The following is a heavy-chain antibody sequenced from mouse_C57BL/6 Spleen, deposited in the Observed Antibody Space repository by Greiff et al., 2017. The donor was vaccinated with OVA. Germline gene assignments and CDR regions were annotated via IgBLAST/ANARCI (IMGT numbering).Heavy chain of an antibody. J-gene: IGHJ3*01. V-gene: IGHV2-2*01. CDR3: ARNEDYYGSSLGFAY. D-gene: IGHD1-1*01. CDR1: GFSLTSYG. Sequence: VKLVESGPGLVQPSQSLSITCTVSGFSLTSYGVHWVRQSPGKGLEWLGVIWSGGSTDYNAAFISRLSISKDNSKSQVFFKMNSLQADDTAIYYCARNEDYYGSSLGFAYWGQGTLVTVSA. CDR2: IWSGGST.